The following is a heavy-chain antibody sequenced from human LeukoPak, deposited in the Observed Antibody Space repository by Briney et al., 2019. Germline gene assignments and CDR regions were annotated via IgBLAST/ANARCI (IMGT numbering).Heavy chain of an antibody. CDR2: IYYSGSS. V-gene: IGHV4-38-2*02. D-gene: IGHD6-19*01. CDR1: GYSISSGYY. J-gene: IGHJ6*03. Sequence: SETLSLTCTVSGYSISSGYYWGWIRQPPGKGLEWIGSIYYSGSSFDNPALKSRVTISVDTSKNQFSLKLSSVTAADTAVYYCARLSSGWQLLHYYYYYYMDVWGKGTTVTVSS. CDR3: ARLSSGWQLLHYYYYYYMDV.